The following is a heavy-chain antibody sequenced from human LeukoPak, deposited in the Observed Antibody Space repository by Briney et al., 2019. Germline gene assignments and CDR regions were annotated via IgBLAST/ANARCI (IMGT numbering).Heavy chain of an antibody. CDR1: GFTFSSYS. Sequence: GGSLRLSCAASGFTFSSYSMNWVRQAPGKGLEWVSSISSSSSYIYYADPVKGRFTISRDNAKNSLYLQMNSLRAEDTAVYYCARAIVGADYYYYYYMDVWGKGTTVTVSS. D-gene: IGHD1-26*01. CDR2: ISSSSSYI. CDR3: ARAIVGADYYYYYYMDV. J-gene: IGHJ6*03. V-gene: IGHV3-21*01.